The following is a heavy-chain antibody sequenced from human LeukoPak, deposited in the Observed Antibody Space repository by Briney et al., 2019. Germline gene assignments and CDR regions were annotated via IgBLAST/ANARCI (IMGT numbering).Heavy chain of an antibody. D-gene: IGHD6-13*01. J-gene: IGHJ4*02. CDR2: ISYDGSNK. CDR1: GFTFSSYA. CDR3: AKRTAAGYFDY. Sequence: GGSLRLSCAASGFTFSSYAMHWVRQAPGKGLEWVAVISYDGSNKYYADSVKGRFTISRDSSMNTLFLQMNSLRAEDTAVYYCAKRTAAGYFDYWGQGTLVTVSS. V-gene: IGHV3-30-3*02.